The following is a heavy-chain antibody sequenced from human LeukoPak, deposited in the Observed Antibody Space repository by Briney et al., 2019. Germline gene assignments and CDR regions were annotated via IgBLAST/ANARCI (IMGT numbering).Heavy chain of an antibody. CDR1: GFSFTNYG. CDR2: ISASGSST. D-gene: IGHD3-3*01. J-gene: IGHJ4*02. V-gene: IGHV3-23*01. Sequence: PGGSLRLSCAASGFSFTNYGMSWVRQAPGKGLEWVSFISASGSSTHYADSVKGRFTISRDNSKNTVHLQINSLRAEDTATYYCAKGAQYDFWSGYTIEYFDVWGQGTLVSVSP. CDR3: AKGAQYDFWSGYTIEYFDV.